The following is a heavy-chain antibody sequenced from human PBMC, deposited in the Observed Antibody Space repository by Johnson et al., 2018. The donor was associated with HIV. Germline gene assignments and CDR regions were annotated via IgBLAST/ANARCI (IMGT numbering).Heavy chain of an antibody. CDR3: ARGPSSGWYRGAFDI. Sequence: LQLVESGGGVVRPGGSLRLSCATSGFTFNDHGITWFRHLPGKGPARVRVTNWNGANTAYADPVKGRFTISRDISKNTLSLQMNSLRAEDTAVYYCARGPSSGWYRGAFDIWGQGTMVTVSS. CDR1: GFTFNDHG. D-gene: IGHD6-19*01. J-gene: IGHJ3*02. CDR2: TNWNGANT. V-gene: IGHV3-20*04.